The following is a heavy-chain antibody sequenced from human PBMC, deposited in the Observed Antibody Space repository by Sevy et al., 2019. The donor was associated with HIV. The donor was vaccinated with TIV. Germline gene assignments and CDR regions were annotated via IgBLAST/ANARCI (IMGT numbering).Heavy chain of an antibody. CDR2: IRGKPYGGTT. Sequence: GGSLRLSCTVSGFTFGDYTLSWVRQAPGKGLEWVAFIRGKPYGGTTEYAASVKGRFTISRDDSKSIAYLQMNSLKTEDTAVYYCTRVEGAADWGMDVWGQGTTVIVSS. CDR3: TRVEGAADWGMDV. CDR1: GFTFGDYT. V-gene: IGHV3-49*04. J-gene: IGHJ6*02. D-gene: IGHD1-26*01.